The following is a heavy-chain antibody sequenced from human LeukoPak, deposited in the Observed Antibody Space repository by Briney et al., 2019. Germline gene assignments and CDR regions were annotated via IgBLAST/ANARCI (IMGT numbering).Heavy chain of an antibody. CDR1: GGTFSSYA. Sequence: ASVKVSCKASGGTFSSYAISWVRQAPGQGLEWMGGIIPIFGTANYAQKFQGRVTITTDESTSTAYMELSSLRSEDTAVYYCARDQRKDGVTSYYYYYMDVWGKGTTVTVSS. CDR3: ARDQRKDGVTSYYYYYMDV. D-gene: IGHD2-21*02. CDR2: IIPIFGTA. V-gene: IGHV1-69*05. J-gene: IGHJ6*03.